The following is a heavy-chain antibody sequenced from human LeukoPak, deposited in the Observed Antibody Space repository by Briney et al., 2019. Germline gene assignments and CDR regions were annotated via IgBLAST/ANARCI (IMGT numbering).Heavy chain of an antibody. V-gene: IGHV4-59*01. J-gene: IGHJ2*01. CDR3: ARGFGWGSALYWYFDL. Sequence: SETLSLTCTVSGGSISSYYWSWIWQPPGKGLEWIGYIYYSGSTNYNPSLKSRVTISVDTSKNQFSLKLSSVTAADTAVYYCARGFGWGSALYWYFDLWGRGTLVTVSS. CDR2: IYYSGST. D-gene: IGHD7-27*01. CDR1: GGSISSYY.